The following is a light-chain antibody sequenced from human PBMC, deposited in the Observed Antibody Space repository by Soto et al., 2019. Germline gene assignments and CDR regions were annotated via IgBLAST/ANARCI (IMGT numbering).Light chain of an antibody. J-gene: IGKJ4*01. CDR2: GAS. V-gene: IGKV3-20*01. CDR3: HQYDNSPLT. CDR1: QSVSSRY. Sequence: EIVLTQSPGTLSLSPGESVTLSCRASQSVSSRYLGWYQQRPGQAPRLLIYGASSRATGIPDRFSGSGSGTDFTLTISRLEPEDFAVYYCHQYDNSPLTFGGGTKVHIK.